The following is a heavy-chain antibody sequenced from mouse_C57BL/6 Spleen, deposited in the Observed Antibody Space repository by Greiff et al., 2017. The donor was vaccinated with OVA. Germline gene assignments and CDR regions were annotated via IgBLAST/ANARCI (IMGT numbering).Heavy chain of an antibody. V-gene: IGHV1-82*01. CDR1: GYAFSSSW. Sequence: QVQLQQSGPELVKPGASVKISCKASGYAFSSSWMNWVKQRPGKGLEWIGRIYPGDGDTNYNGKFKGKATLTADKSSSTAYMQLSSLTSEDSAVYCCARYSDFDYWGQGTTLTVSS. CDR2: IYPGDGDT. CDR3: ARYSDFDY. D-gene: IGHD6-1*01. J-gene: IGHJ2*01.